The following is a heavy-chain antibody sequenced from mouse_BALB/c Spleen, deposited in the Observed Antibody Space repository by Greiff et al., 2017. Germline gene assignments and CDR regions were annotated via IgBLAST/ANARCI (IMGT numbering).Heavy chain of an antibody. D-gene: IGHD2-1*01. CDR1: GFTFSSFG. J-gene: IGHJ2*01. CDR3: AREGGYGNYVSY. Sequence: EVQVVESGGGLVQPGGSRKLSCAASGFTFSSFGMHWVRQAPEKGLEWVAYISSGSSTIYYADTVKGRFTISRDNPKNTLFPQMTSLRSEDTAIYYCAREGGYGNYVSYWGQGSTLTVSS. V-gene: IGHV5-17*02. CDR2: ISSGSSTI.